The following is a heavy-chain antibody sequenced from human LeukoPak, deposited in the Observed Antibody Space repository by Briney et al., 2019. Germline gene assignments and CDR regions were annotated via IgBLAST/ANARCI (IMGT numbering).Heavy chain of an antibody. CDR3: AREAPTTFGGLTYMDV. V-gene: IGHV4-38-2*02. CDR1: GYSISSGYY. D-gene: IGHD2/OR15-2a*01. Sequence: PSETLSLTCTVSGYSISSGYYWGWIRQPPGKGLEWIGTIFHSGSTYYNPSLKSRVTISVDTSKNQFSLKLSSVTAADTAVYYCAREAPTTFGGLTYMDVWGKGTTVTVSS. CDR2: IFHSGST. J-gene: IGHJ6*03.